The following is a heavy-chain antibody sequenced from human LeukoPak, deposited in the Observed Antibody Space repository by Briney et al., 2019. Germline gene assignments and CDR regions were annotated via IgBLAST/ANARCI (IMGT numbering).Heavy chain of an antibody. CDR2: MNPNSRGT. J-gene: IGHJ3*02. CDR3: ARPQGPADAFDI. CDR1: GYTFTGYH. V-gene: IGHV1-2*02. Sequence: ASVKVSCKASGYTFTGYHMHWVRQAPGQGLEWMGWMNPNSRGTSHAQKFQGRVTMTSDTSISTAYMELSRLRSDDTAVYYCARPQGPADAFDIWGQGTMVSVSS.